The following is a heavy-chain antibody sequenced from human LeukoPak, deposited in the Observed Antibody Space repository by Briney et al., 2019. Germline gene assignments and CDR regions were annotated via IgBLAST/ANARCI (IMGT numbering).Heavy chain of an antibody. Sequence: SVKVSCKASGGTFSSYAISWVRQAPGQGLEWMGGIIPIFGTANYAQKFQGRVTITADESTSTAYTELSSLRSEDTAVYYCARDFPSLVHDYYYGMDVWGQGTTVTVSS. V-gene: IGHV1-69*13. CDR2: IIPIFGTA. D-gene: IGHD6-6*01. CDR1: GGTFSSYA. CDR3: ARDFPSLVHDYYYGMDV. J-gene: IGHJ6*02.